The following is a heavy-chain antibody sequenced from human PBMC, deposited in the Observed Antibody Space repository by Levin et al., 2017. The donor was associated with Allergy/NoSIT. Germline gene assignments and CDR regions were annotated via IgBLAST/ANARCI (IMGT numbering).Heavy chain of an antibody. CDR2: ISGGSGSI. Sequence: GGSLRLSCAASGFTFSSYSMNWVRQAPGKGLEWVSYISGGSGSICYADSVKGRFTISGDNAKNSLFLHMNSLTDEDTAVYYCARDHNWAFDYWGQGILVIVSS. V-gene: IGHV3-48*02. J-gene: IGHJ4*02. CDR3: ARDHNWAFDY. CDR1: GFTFSSYS. D-gene: IGHD1-20*01.